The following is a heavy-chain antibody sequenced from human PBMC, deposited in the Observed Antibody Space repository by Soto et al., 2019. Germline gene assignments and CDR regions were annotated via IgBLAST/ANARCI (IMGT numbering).Heavy chain of an antibody. D-gene: IGHD5-18*01. CDR2: IDPSDSYT. Sequence: GESLKISCKGSGYSFTSYWISWVRQMPGKGLEWMGRIDPSDSYTNYSPSFQGHVTISADKSISTAYLQWSSLKASDTAMYYCARQGGDTAMVPPLYGMDFWGQGTTVTVSS. J-gene: IGHJ6*02. CDR3: ARQGGDTAMVPPLYGMDF. V-gene: IGHV5-10-1*01. CDR1: GYSFTSYW.